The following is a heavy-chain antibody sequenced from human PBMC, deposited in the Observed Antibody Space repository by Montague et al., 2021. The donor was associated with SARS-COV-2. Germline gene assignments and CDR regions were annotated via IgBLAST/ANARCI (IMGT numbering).Heavy chain of an antibody. CDR2: IYYSGNT. D-gene: IGHD3-22*01. Sequence: SETLSLTCTVSGGSISSSGYYWGWIRQPPGKGLEWIGSIYYSGNTYYSPSLQSRVTISVDTSKKQFSLRLNSMTAADTAVYYCARLPPYRFNSNGHYYNAVDIWGQGTMVTVSS. CDR3: ARLPPYRFNSNGHYYNAVDI. V-gene: IGHV4-39*01. CDR1: GGSISSSGYY. J-gene: IGHJ3*02.